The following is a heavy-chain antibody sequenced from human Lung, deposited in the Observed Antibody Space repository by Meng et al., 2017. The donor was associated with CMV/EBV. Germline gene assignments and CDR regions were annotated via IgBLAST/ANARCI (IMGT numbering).Heavy chain of an antibody. J-gene: IGHJ5*02. Sequence: SXKISCVTTGFTFSDYYMSWIRQAPGKGLEWLSSISSRGTTIYDADSVRGRFIISRDNAKNSLYLQMNSLRVDDTAVYYCARDLAPFDPRGQGTLVTVSS. V-gene: IGHV3-11*04. CDR2: ISSRGTTI. CDR3: ARDLAPFDP. CDR1: GFTFSDYY. D-gene: IGHD3-16*01.